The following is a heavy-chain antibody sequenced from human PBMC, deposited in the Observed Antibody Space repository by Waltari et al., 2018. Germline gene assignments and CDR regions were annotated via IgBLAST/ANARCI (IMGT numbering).Heavy chain of an antibody. CDR2: IWYDGINT. CDR1: GFTFSTTA. CDR3: ARDDYLWGSYRLIDY. Sequence: QVQLMEYGGGVVQPGRSLKLSCGASGFTFSTTAMHWVRQTPGKGLEWVAGIWYDGINTYYAGSVKGRFTISRDNSKNTVYLQMNSLSAEDTAVYYCARDDYLWGSYRLIDYWGQGALVTVS. J-gene: IGHJ4*02. D-gene: IGHD3-16*02. V-gene: IGHV3-33*01.